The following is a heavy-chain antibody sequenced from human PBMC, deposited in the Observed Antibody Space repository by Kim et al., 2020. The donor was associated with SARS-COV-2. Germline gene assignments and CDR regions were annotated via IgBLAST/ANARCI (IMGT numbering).Heavy chain of an antibody. D-gene: IGHD5-12*01. J-gene: IGHJ4*02. CDR2: INHSGST. V-gene: IGHV4-34*01. CDR3: ATRWGDGYNSYYFDY. Sequence: SETLSLTCAVYGGSFSGYYWSWIRQPPGKGLEWIGEINHSGSTNYNPSLKSRVTISVDTSKNQFSLKLSSVTAADTAVYYCATRWGDGYNSYYFDYWGQGTLVTVSS. CDR1: GGSFSGYY.